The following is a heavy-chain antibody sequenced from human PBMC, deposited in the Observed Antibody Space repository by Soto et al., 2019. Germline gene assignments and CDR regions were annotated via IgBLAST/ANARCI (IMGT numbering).Heavy chain of an antibody. CDR2: FRSGGDDGTT. J-gene: IGHJ4*02. D-gene: IGHD3-10*01. V-gene: IGHV3-23*01. Sequence: GGSLRLSCAASGFTFSSYSMSWVRQAPGKGLEWVSGFRSGGDDGTTYYADSVKGRFTISRDNSKNTLFLQMDSLRAEDTAIYYCAKKVNSGPGSQYFDYWGQGTLVTVS. CDR1: GFTFSSYS. CDR3: AKKVNSGPGSQYFDY.